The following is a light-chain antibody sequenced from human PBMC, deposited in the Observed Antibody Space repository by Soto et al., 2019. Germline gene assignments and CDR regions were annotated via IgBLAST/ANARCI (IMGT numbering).Light chain of an antibody. CDR3: QQLHTYPYP. CDR2: TAS. J-gene: IGKJ2*01. V-gene: IGKV1-9*01. Sequence: IHLTQSPSFLSASVGDRVTITCRASEGISNFLAWYQQKPGKAPELLIYTASTLRSGVPSRFSGSGSGTEFTLTISSLQPEDFATFYCQQLHTYPYPFGQGTRLDI. CDR1: EGISNF.